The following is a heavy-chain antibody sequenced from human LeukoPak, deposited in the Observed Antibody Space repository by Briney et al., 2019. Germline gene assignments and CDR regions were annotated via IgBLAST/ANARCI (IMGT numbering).Heavy chain of an antibody. Sequence: SETLSLTCAVYGGSFSGYYWSWIRQPPGKGLEWIGEINHSGSTNYNPSLKSRVTISVDTSKNQFSLKLSSVTAADTAVYYCAREDYDFWSGINGYFDYWGQGTLVTVSS. CDR1: GGSFSGYY. V-gene: IGHV4-34*01. D-gene: IGHD3-3*01. J-gene: IGHJ4*02. CDR2: INHSGST. CDR3: AREDYDFWSGINGYFDY.